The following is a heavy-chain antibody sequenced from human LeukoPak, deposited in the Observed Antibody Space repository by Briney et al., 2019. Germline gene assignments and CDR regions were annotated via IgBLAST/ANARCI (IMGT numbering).Heavy chain of an antibody. V-gene: IGHV4-59*01. CDR3: AGDIVVVPAAGGRGWFDP. CDR1: GGSFGNYY. J-gene: IGHJ5*02. Sequence: SETLSLTCTVSGGSFGNYYWSWIRQPPGKGLEWIGYIYYSGSTNYNPSLKSRVTISVDTSKNQFSLKLSSVTAADTAVYYCAGDIVVVPAAGGRGWFDPWGQGTLVTVSS. D-gene: IGHD2-2*01. CDR2: IYYSGST.